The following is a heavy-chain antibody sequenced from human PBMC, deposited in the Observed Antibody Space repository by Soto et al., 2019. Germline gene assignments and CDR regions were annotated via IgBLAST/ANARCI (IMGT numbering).Heavy chain of an antibody. D-gene: IGHD6-13*01. CDR1: GGTFSSYA. J-gene: IGHJ4*02. Sequence: QVQLVQSGAEVKKPGSSVKVSCKASGGTFSSYAISWVRQAPGQGLEWMGGIIPIFGTANYAQKFQGRVTITADESTSTVYMEVSSLSSEDTAGYYCARGAAAGTVCADYWGQGTLVTVAS. V-gene: IGHV1-69*12. CDR2: IIPIFGTA. CDR3: ARGAAAGTVCADY.